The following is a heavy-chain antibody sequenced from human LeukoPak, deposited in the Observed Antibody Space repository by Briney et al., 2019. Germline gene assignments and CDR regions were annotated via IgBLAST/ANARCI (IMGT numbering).Heavy chain of an antibody. CDR1: GFTFSSYA. D-gene: IGHD1-7*01. CDR2: ISYDGSNK. CDR3: ARSVLELRDLSWFDP. Sequence: PGGSLRLSCAASGFTFSSYAMHWVRQAPGKGLEWVAVISYDGSNKYYADSVKGRFTISRDNSKNTLYLQMNSLRAEDTAVYYCARSVLELRDLSWFDPWGQGTLVTVSS. J-gene: IGHJ5*02. V-gene: IGHV3-30-3*01.